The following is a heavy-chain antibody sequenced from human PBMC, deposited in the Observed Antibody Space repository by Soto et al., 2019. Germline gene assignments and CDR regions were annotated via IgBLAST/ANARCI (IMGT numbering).Heavy chain of an antibody. J-gene: IGHJ6*02. CDR3: ARVGEDIVVVPAADRYYYYYGMDV. V-gene: IGHV1-69*02. CDR1: EGTFSSYT. CDR2: IIPILGIE. Sequence: QLQLVQSGAEVKKPGSSVKVSCKASEGTFSSYTISWVRQAPGQGLEWMGRIIPILGIENYAQKFQGRATISADKSTSTAYMELSSLRSEDTAVYYCARVGEDIVVVPAADRYYYYYGMDVWGQGTTVTVSS. D-gene: IGHD2-2*01.